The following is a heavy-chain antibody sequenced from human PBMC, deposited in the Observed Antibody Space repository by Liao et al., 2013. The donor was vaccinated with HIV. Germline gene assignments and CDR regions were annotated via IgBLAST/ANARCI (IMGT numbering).Heavy chain of an antibody. CDR2: INHRGST. D-gene: IGHD4-17*01. CDR1: GGSFSGYY. V-gene: IGHV4-34*01. J-gene: IGHJ2*01. Sequence: QVQLQQWGAGLLKPSETLSLTCAVYGGSFSGYYWSWIRQPPGKGLEWIGEINHRGSTNYNPSLKSRVTISVDTSKNQFSLRLSSVTAADTAVYYCAREKEFYGDYEIVPRFDLWAVAPWSLSPQ. CDR3: AREKEFYGDYEIVPRFDL.